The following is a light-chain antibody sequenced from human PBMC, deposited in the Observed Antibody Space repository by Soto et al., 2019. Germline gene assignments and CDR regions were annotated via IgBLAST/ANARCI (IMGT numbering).Light chain of an antibody. V-gene: IGKV3-20*01. CDR3: HQYDSSYT. Sequence: EVVLTHSPGTLSLSPGERATLSCRASQSVGSTYLAWYQQKPAQAPRLLIYGASNRATGIPDRFSGSGSGTDFTLTISRLEPEDFAVYYCHQYDSSYTFGQGTKLEIK. J-gene: IGKJ2*01. CDR1: QSVGSTY. CDR2: GAS.